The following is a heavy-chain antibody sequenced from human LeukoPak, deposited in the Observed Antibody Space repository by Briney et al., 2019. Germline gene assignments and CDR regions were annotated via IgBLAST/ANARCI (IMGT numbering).Heavy chain of an antibody. CDR3: ARPSGYSSGWYSYGY. J-gene: IGHJ4*02. V-gene: IGHV3-53*01. CDR2: IYSGGST. D-gene: IGHD6-19*01. CDR1: GFTVSSNY. Sequence: QPGGSLRLSCAASGFTVSSNYMSWVRQAPGKGLEWVSVIYSGGSTYYADSVKGRFTISRDNSKNTLYLQMNSLRAEDTAVYYCARPSGYSSGWYSYGYWGQGTLVTVSS.